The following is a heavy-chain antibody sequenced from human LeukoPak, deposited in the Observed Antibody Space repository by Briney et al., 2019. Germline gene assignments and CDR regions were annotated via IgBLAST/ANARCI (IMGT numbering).Heavy chain of an antibody. D-gene: IGHD3-22*01. V-gene: IGHV3-15*01. CDR1: GFTYSNAW. J-gene: IGHJ4*02. CDR3: TTGGDYYDGGDY. Sequence: PGGSLRLSCAASGFTYSNAWMSWVRQAPGKGLEWVGRIKSKTDGGTTDYAAPVKGRFTISRDDSKNTLYLQMNSLKTEDTAVYYCTTGGDYYDGGDYWGQGTLVTVSS. CDR2: IKSKTDGGTT.